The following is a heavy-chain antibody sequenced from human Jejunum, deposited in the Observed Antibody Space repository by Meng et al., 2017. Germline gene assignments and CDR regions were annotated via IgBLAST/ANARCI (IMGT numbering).Heavy chain of an antibody. CDR1: GFTFSTYA. CDR3: AKDRSSASSYALDY. D-gene: IGHD2-2*01. CDR2: IHGSSDTT. V-gene: IGHV3-23*01. J-gene: IGHJ4*02. Sequence: GESLKISCAASGFTFSTYAMSWVRQAPGKGLEWVSSIHGSSDTTYYADSVKGRFTISRDNSKNTLSLQMNGLGADDTAVYYCAKDRSSASSYALDYWGQGIRVTVSS.